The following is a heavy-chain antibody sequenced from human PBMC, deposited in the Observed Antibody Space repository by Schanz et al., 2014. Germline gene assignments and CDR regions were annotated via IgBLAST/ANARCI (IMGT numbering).Heavy chain of an antibody. D-gene: IGHD6-13*01. J-gene: IGHJ4*02. CDR3: ARDGEAAAGCDY. V-gene: IGHV1-69*08. Sequence: QVQLVQSGAEVKKPGSSVKVSCKASGGTFSSSTLTWVRQAPGQGLEWMGRIIPILDKTNYAQKFQGRVTMTRDTSTSTVYMELSSLRSEDTAVYYCARDGEAAAGCDYWGQGTPVTVSS. CDR2: IIPILDKT. CDR1: GGTFSSST.